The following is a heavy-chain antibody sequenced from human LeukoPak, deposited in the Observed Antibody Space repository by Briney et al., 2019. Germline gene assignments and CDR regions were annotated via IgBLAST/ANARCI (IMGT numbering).Heavy chain of an antibody. Sequence: GGSLRLSCAASGFTFSSYAMSWVRQAPGKGLEWVSSISGSGGNTYYTDSLKGRFTLSRNNSKNTLYIQINSLKTKQPPVYYCAKEQNYDFWSGYVAYWGQGTLVTVYS. CDR2: ISGSGGNT. CDR3: AKEQNYDFWSGYVAY. CDR1: GFTFSSYA. J-gene: IGHJ4*02. D-gene: IGHD3-3*01. V-gene: IGHV3-23*01.